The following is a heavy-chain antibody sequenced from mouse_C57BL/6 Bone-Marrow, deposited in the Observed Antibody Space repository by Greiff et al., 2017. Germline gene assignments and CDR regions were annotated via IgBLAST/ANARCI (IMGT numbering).Heavy chain of an antibody. CDR3: ARLQDY. J-gene: IGHJ2*01. CDR1: GFTFSSYG. V-gene: IGHV5-6*01. CDR2: ISSGGSYT. Sequence: EVQLVESGGDLVKPGGSLKLSCAASGFTFSSYGMSWVRQTPDKRLEWVATISSGGSYTYYPDSVKGRCTISRDNAKNTLYLQMSSLKSEDTAMYYCARLQDYWGQGTTLTVSS.